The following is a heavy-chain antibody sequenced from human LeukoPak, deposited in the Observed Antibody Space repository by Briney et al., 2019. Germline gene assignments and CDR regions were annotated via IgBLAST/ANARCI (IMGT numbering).Heavy chain of an antibody. D-gene: IGHD2-2*01. CDR3: ARDSCSSTSCYFDY. V-gene: IGHV1-69*05. J-gene: IGHJ4*02. CDR1: GGTFSSYA. CDR2: IIPIFGTA. Sequence: ASVKVSCKASGGTFSSYAISWVRQAPGQGLEWMGGIIPIFGTANYAQKFQGRVTITTDESASTAYMELSSLRSEDTAVYYCARDSCSSTSCYFDYWGQGTLVTVSS.